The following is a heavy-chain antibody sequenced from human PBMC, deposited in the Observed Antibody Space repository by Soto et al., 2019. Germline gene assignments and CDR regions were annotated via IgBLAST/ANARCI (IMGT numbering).Heavy chain of an antibody. Sequence: QVQLQESGPGLVKPSQTLSLTCTVTGGSINSGSYYWSWIRQHPGKGLEWIGNINYSGSTYYNPSLKSRVIMSLDASQNPFFLKLTSVTAADTAVYYCARDRLMGQYFGSWGQGTLVTVSS. V-gene: IGHV4-31*03. D-gene: IGHD3-10*01. CDR1: GGSINSGSYY. CDR3: ARDRLMGQYFGS. CDR2: INYSGST. J-gene: IGHJ4*02.